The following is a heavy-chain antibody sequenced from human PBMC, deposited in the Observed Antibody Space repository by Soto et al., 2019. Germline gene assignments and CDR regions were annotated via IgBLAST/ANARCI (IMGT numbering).Heavy chain of an antibody. J-gene: IGHJ4*02. CDR2: INHSGST. CDR1: GGSFSGYY. V-gene: IGHV4-34*01. Sequence: TLSLTCAVYGGSFSGYYWSWIRQPPGKGLEWIGEINHSGSTNYNPSLKCRVTISVDTSKNQFSLKLSSVTAADTAVYYCARGPFWSGFNLKPFDYWGQGTLVTVSS. D-gene: IGHD3-3*01. CDR3: ARGPFWSGFNLKPFDY.